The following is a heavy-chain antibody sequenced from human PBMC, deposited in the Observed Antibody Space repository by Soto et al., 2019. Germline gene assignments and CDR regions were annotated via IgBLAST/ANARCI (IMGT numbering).Heavy chain of an antibody. CDR2: IKSKTDDGTT. CDR1: GFTFSKAW. Sequence: GGSLRLSCAASGFTFSKAWMNWVRQAPGKGLEWVGRIKSKTDDGTTDYAAPVKGRFTISRDDSKNTLYLQMNSLKTKDTAMYYCTIDVVQFLHWGQGTLVTVSS. J-gene: IGHJ1*01. D-gene: IGHD2-15*01. V-gene: IGHV3-15*07. CDR3: TIDVVQFLH.